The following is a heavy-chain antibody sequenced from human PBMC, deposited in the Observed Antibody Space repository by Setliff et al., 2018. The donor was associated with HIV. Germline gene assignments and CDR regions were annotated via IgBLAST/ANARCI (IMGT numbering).Heavy chain of an antibody. D-gene: IGHD2-15*01. CDR2: IYYSGST. CDR1: GDSIFTSTYY. Sequence: PSETLSLTCSVSGDSIFTSTYYWGWIRQPPGKGLEWIGTIYYSGSTYYNPSLKSRLTISVDTSKNQFSLKLSSVTAADTAMYYCAREHCSGGSCNGFDIWGQGTMVTVSS. J-gene: IGHJ3*02. V-gene: IGHV4-39*01. CDR3: AREHCSGGSCNGFDI.